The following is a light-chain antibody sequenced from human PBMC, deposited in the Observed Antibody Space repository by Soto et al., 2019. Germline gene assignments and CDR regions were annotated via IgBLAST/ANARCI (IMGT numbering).Light chain of an antibody. V-gene: IGLV2-14*01. CDR3: SSFTSTSTVI. J-gene: IGLJ2*01. Sequence: QSALTQPASVSGSLGQSITISCTGTSSDIGGHNYVSWYQLHPGIAPKVLIFEVIKRPSGVSTRFSGSKSGNMASLTISGLRPEDEGDYYCSSFTSTSTVILGGGTKLTVL. CDR2: EVI. CDR1: SSDIGGHNY.